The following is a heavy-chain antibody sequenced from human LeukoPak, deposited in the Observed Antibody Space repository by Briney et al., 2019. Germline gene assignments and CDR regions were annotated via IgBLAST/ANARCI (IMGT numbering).Heavy chain of an antibody. J-gene: IGHJ6*02. D-gene: IGHD1-26*01. CDR3: AINSGSYDYYYGMDV. CDR1: GGSISSYY. V-gene: IGHV4-59*08. CDR2: IYYSGST. Sequence: ASETLSLTCTVSGGSISSYYWSWIRQPPGKGLEWIGYIYYSGSTNYNPSLKSRVTISVDTSKNQFSLKLSSVTAADTAVYYCAINSGSYDYYYGMDVWGQGTTVTVSS.